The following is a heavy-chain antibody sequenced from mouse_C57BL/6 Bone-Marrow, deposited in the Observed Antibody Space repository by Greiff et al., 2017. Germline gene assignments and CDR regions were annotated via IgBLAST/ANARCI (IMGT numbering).Heavy chain of an antibody. V-gene: IGHV1-76*01. Sequence: VQLQQSGAELVRPGASVKLSCKASGYTFTDYYINWVKQSPGQGLEWIARIYPGSGNTYYTEKFKGKATLTAEKSSSTSYMQLSSLTSEDSAVYFCARGGKDYWGQGTTLTVSS. CDR3: ARGGKDY. CDR1: GYTFTDYY. CDR2: IYPGSGNT. D-gene: IGHD1-1*01. J-gene: IGHJ2*01.